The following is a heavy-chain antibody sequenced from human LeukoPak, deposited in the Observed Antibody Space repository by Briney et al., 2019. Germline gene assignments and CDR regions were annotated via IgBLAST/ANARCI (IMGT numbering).Heavy chain of an antibody. V-gene: IGHV3-23*01. CDR3: AKGSGINHYHWIDP. Sequence: GGSLRLSCAASEFTFSNYAMNWVRQAPGKGLEWVSGISGGGGSTYYADAVKGRFTISRDNSKNTLYLQMDSLRAEDTALYYCAKGSGINHYHWIDPWGQGTLVTVSS. J-gene: IGHJ5*02. CDR1: EFTFSNYA. CDR2: ISGGGGST. D-gene: IGHD1-14*01.